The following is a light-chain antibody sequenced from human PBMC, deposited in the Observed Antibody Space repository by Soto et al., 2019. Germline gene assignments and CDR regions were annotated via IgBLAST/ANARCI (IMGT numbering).Light chain of an antibody. V-gene: IGKV3-15*01. CDR1: QSVGSN. CDR2: GAS. J-gene: IGKJ1*01. CDR3: QQYNNWPPDRT. Sequence: EIVMTQSPATLSVSPGERATLSCRASQSVGSNLDWYQQKPGQAPRLLIYGASTRATGIPARFSGSGSGTEFTLTISSLQSEDFAIYFCQQYNNWPPDRTFGQGTKVDIK.